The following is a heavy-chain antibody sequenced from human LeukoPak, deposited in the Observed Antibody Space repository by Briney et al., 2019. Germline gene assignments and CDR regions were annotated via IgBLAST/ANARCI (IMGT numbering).Heavy chain of an antibody. D-gene: IGHD5-12*01. CDR2: TYYRSKWYN. J-gene: IGHJ3*02. Sequence: SQTLSLTCAISGDSVSSNTVTWNWIRQSPSRGLEWLGRTYYRSKWYNDYAVSVKSRITINPDTFKNQFSLQLNSVTPEDTAVYYCARGATATFDAFDIWGQGTVVTVSS. V-gene: IGHV6-1*01. CDR1: GDSVSSNTVT. CDR3: ARGATATFDAFDI.